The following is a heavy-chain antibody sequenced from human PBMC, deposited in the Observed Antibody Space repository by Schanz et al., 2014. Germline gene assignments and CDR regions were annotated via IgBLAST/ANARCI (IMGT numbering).Heavy chain of an antibody. J-gene: IGHJ3*01. V-gene: IGHV3-21*01. D-gene: IGHD5-12*01. Sequence: EVQLVESGGGLVKPGDSLRLSCAASGFTFSSYTMKWVRQAPGKGLEWVSSISSTSTYLYYADSVKGRFTISRDSARNSLYLQMSSLRAEDTAVYYCARDEGRDGYNLAFDVWGQGTLVTVSS. CDR1: GFTFSSYT. CDR2: ISSTSTYL. CDR3: ARDEGRDGYNLAFDV.